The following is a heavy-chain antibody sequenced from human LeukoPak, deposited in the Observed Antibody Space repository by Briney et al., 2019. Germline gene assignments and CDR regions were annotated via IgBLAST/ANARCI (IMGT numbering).Heavy chain of an antibody. Sequence: PSETLSLTCAVPGGSISSSFWAWIRQPLGKGLEWIGYIYYSGRTNYNASLQRRVTMSADRSKNQFSLGLSSVTAADTAVYYCARVTNDSTWYKVGGDNHYYYYMDVWGRGTTVTVSS. CDR2: IYYSGRT. V-gene: IGHV4-59*12. J-gene: IGHJ6*03. CDR3: ARVTNDSTWYKVGGDNHYYYYMDV. D-gene: IGHD1-14*01. CDR1: GGSISSSF.